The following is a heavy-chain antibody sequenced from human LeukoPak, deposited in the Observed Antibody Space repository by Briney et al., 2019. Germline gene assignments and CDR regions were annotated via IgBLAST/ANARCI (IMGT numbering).Heavy chain of an antibody. J-gene: IGHJ4*02. CDR1: GFTFRDYF. Sequence: PGGSLRLSCAASGFTFRDYFMTWIRQAPGKGLEWVSAISGSGGSTYYADSVKGRFTISRDNSKNTLYLQMNSLRAEDTAVYYCAKDSRKGAAAESDYWGQGTLVTVSS. D-gene: IGHD6-13*01. V-gene: IGHV3-23*01. CDR3: AKDSRKGAAAESDY. CDR2: ISGSGGST.